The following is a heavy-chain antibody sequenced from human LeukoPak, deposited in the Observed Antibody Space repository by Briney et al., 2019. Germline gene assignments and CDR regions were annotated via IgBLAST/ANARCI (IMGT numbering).Heavy chain of an antibody. CDR1: GYSFTSYW. CDR3: ARVKEITMVRGVIGTFDY. Sequence: PGESLKISCKGSGYSFTSYWIGWVRQMPGKGLEWMGIIYPGDSDTRYSPSFQGQVTISADKSISTAYLQWSSLKASDTAMYYCARVKEITMVRGVIGTFDYWGQGTLVTVSS. V-gene: IGHV5-51*01. D-gene: IGHD3-10*01. CDR2: IYPGDSDT. J-gene: IGHJ4*02.